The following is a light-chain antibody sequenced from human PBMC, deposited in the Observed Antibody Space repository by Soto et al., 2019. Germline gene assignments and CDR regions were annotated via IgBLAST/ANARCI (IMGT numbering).Light chain of an antibody. J-gene: IGKJ2*01. CDR3: MQATHWPYT. Sequence: VMTQSPDSLAVSLGERATINCKSSQSVLYSSNNKNYLSWFQQRPGQSPRRLIYKVSDRDSGVPDRFSGSGSGTDFTLKISRVEAEDVGVYFCMQATHWPYTFGQGTKVDIK. CDR2: KVS. CDR1: QSVLYSSNNKNY. V-gene: IGKV2-30*01.